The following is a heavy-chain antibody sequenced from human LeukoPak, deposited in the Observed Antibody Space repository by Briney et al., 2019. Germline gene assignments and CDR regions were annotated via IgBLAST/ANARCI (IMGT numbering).Heavy chain of an antibody. J-gene: IGHJ4*02. Sequence: SETLSLTCAVYGGSFSGYYWSWIRQPPGKGLEWIGEINHSGSTNYNPSLKSRVTISVDTSKNQFSLKLGSVTAADTAVYYCARPYGSGSYYFDYWGQGTLVTVSS. V-gene: IGHV4-34*01. CDR3: ARPYGSGSYYFDY. D-gene: IGHD3-10*01. CDR1: GGSFSGYY. CDR2: INHSGST.